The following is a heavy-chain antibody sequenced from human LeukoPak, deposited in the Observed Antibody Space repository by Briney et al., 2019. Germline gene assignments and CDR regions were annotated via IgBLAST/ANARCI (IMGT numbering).Heavy chain of an antibody. CDR1: GGSISSHY. CDR3: ARDVRYCSSWYNLDAFDI. D-gene: IGHD6-13*01. Sequence: SETLSLTCTVSGGSISSHYWSWIRQPPGKGLEWIGYIYYSGSTNYNPSLKSRVTILVDTSKNQFSLKLSSVTAADTAVYYCARDVRYCSSWYNLDAFDIWGQGTMVTVSS. J-gene: IGHJ3*02. V-gene: IGHV4-59*11. CDR2: IYYSGST.